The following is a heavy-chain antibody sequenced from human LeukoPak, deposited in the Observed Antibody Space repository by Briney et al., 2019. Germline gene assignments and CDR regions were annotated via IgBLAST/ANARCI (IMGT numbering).Heavy chain of an antibody. CDR3: AITTIASSIDW. CDR1: VYTFTDYY. D-gene: IGHD6-13*01. V-gene: IGHV1-2*02. J-gene: IGHJ4*02. Sequence: ASVTVSFKASVYTFTDYYIHWVRQAPGQGPEWMGWINPNGGGTNYGQRFQGRVTMTRDTSINTAYMELSSLRPDDTAVYYCAITTIASSIDWWVQGTLVTVSS. CDR2: INPNGGGT.